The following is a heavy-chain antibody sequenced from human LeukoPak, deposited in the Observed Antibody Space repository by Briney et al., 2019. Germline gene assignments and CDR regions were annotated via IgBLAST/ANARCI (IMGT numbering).Heavy chain of an antibody. CDR2: IHSLGGT. D-gene: IGHD3-22*01. Sequence: SETLSLTCSVSGGSISGNYWSWIRQSPEKGLEWIGYIHSLGGTNYNPSLKSRVTTTVDTSNNQFSLKMTSMNAADTAVYYCARQISGNYGSSPVFVSWGQGSLVTVSS. CDR1: GGSISGNY. CDR3: ARQISGNYGSSPVFVS. J-gene: IGHJ4*02. V-gene: IGHV4-59*01.